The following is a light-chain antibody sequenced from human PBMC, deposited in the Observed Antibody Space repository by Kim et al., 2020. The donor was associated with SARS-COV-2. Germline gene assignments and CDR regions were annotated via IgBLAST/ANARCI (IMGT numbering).Light chain of an antibody. Sequence: VALGKTVRITCQGDSLRSYYATWYQQKPGPAPILVIYGKNNRPSGIPDRFSGSSSGNTASLTITGTQAGDEADYYCNSRDSNDNVVFGGGTKLTVL. CDR2: GKN. J-gene: IGLJ2*01. CDR3: NSRDSNDNVV. V-gene: IGLV3-19*01. CDR1: SLRSYY.